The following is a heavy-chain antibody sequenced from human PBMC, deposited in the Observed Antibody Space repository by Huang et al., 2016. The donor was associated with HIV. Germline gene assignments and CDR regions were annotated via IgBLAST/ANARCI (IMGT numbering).Heavy chain of an antibody. Sequence: DVQLVESGGGLVQPGGSLSLSCAASGFTFSSYWMHWVRQAPGKGLVWVSRINSDGSSTNYADSVKGRFTISRDNAKNTLYLQMNSLRAEDTAVYYCARDTDVRGGLDYWGQGTLVTVSS. CDR2: INSDGSST. CDR3: ARDTDVRGGLDY. V-gene: IGHV3-74*01. J-gene: IGHJ4*02. D-gene: IGHD4-17*01. CDR1: GFTFSSYW.